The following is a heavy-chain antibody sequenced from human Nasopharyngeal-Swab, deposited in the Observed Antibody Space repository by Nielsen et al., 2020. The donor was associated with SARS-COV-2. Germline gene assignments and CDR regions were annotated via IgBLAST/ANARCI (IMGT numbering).Heavy chain of an antibody. Sequence: WIRQPPGKGLEWVSAISGSGGSTYYADSVKGRSTISRDNSKNTLYLQMNSLRAEDTAVYYCAKGPGYDILTGYFYYYYMDVWGKGTTVTVSS. CDR3: AKGPGYDILTGYFYYYYMDV. J-gene: IGHJ6*03. V-gene: IGHV3-23*01. CDR2: ISGSGGST. D-gene: IGHD3-9*01.